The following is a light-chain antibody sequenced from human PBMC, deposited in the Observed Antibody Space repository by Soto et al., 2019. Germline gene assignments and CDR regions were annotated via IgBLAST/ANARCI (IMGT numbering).Light chain of an antibody. V-gene: IGLV1-40*01. J-gene: IGLJ3*02. CDR2: GNS. CDR3: QSYDSSLSGGV. CDR1: SSNIGAGYD. Sequence: QPVLTQPPSVSGAPGQRVTISCTESSSNIGAGYDVHWYQQLPGTAPKLLIYGNSNRPSGVPDRFSGSKSGTSASLAITGLQAEDEADYYCQSYDSSLSGGVFGGGTKLTVL.